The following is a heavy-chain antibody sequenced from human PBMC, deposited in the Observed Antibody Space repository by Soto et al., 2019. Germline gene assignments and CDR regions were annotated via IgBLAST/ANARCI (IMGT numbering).Heavy chain of an antibody. J-gene: IGHJ5*02. CDR3: ACITIFGVVTPGP. CDR1: GFTFSSYG. V-gene: IGHV3-30*03. Sequence: GESLKISCAASGFTFSSYGMHWVRQAPGKGLEWVAVISYDGSNKYYADSVKGRFTISRDNSKNTLYLQMNSLRAEDTAVYYCACITIFGVVTPGPWGPGTVVTVSS. CDR2: ISYDGSNK. D-gene: IGHD3-3*01.